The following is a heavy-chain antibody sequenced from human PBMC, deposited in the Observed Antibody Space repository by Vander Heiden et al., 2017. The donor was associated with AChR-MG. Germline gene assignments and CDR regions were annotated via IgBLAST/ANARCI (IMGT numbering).Heavy chain of an antibody. CDR3: AKDPLTFYCSGGSCIDY. J-gene: IGHJ4*02. D-gene: IGHD2-15*01. Sequence: EVQLLESGGGLVQPGGSLRLSCAASGFTFSSYAMSWVRQAPGKGLEWVSAISGSGGSTYYADSVKGRFTISRDNSKNTLYLQMNSLRAEDTAVYYCAKDPLTFYCSGGSCIDYWGQGTLVTVSS. CDR2: ISGSGGST. CDR1: GFTFSSYA. V-gene: IGHV3-23*01.